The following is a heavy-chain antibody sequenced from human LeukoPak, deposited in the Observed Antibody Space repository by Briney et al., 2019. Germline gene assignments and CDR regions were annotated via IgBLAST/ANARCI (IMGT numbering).Heavy chain of an antibody. V-gene: IGHV4-59*08. D-gene: IGHD3-10*01. J-gene: IGHJ4*02. CDR1: GGSISSYY. CDR3: ARFYYYGSGSYKCYFDY. Sequence: SETLSLTCTVSGGSISSYYWSWIRQPPGKGLEWIGYIYYSGSTNYNPSLKSRVAISVDTSKNQFSLKLSSVTAADTAVYYCARFYYYGSGSYKCYFDYWGQGTLVTVSS. CDR2: IYYSGST.